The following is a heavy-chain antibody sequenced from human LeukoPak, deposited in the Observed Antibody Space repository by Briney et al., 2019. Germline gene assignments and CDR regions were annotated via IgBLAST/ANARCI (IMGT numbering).Heavy chain of an antibody. V-gene: IGHV4-38-2*02. CDR3: ARTTYYDYVWGREVYYFDY. CDR1: GYSISSGYY. J-gene: IGHJ4*02. CDR2: IYHSGST. D-gene: IGHD3-16*01. Sequence: PSETLSLTCTVSGYSISSGYYWGWIRQPPGKGLEWIGSIYHSGSTYYNPSLKSRVTTSVDTSKNQFSLKLSSVTAADTAVYYCARTTYYDYVWGREVYYFDYWGQGTLVTVSS.